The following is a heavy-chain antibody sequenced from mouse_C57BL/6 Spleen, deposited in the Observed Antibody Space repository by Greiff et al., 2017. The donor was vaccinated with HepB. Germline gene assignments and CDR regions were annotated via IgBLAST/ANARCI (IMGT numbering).Heavy chain of an antibody. CDR3: SPYYYGSSYGYAMDY. D-gene: IGHD1-1*01. J-gene: IGHJ4*01. V-gene: IGHV1-64*01. CDR1: GYTFTSYW. CDR2: IHPNSGST. Sequence: QVQLKQSGAELVKPGASVKLSCKASGYTFTSYWMHWVKQRPGQGLEWIGMIHPNSGSTNYNEKFKSKATLTVDKSSSTAYMQLSSLTSEDSAVYYCSPYYYGSSYGYAMDYWGQGTSVTVSS.